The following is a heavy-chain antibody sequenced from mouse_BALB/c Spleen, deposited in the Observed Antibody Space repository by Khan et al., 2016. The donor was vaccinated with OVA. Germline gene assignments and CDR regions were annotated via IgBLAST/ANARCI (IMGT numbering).Heavy chain of an antibody. V-gene: IGHV5-6*01. CDR1: GFTFSTYG. CDR3: ARLAYYYDSEGFAY. Sequence: EVELVESGGDLVKPEGSLKLSCAASGFTFSTYGMSWVRPTPDKRLEWVATISSGGSYTSYPDSVQGRFTISRDNAKNTLYLQMSSLKSEDTAMFYCARLAYYYDSEGFAYWGQGTLVTVSA. CDR2: ISSGGSYT. D-gene: IGHD1-1*01. J-gene: IGHJ3*01.